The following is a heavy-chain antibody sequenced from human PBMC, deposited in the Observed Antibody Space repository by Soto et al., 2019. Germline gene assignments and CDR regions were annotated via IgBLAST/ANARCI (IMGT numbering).Heavy chain of an antibody. D-gene: IGHD3-10*01. CDR1: GFTFSSYS. V-gene: IGHV3-21*01. CDR3: ASGIRGVRGVTPLGY. CDR2: ISSSSSYI. J-gene: IGHJ4*02. Sequence: EVQLVESGGGLVKPGGSLRLSCAASGFTFSSYSMNWVRQAPGKVLEWVSSISSSSSYIYYADSVKGLFTISRDNAKNSLYLQMHSLRAEDTAVYCCASGIRGVRGVTPLGYWGQGTLDNV.